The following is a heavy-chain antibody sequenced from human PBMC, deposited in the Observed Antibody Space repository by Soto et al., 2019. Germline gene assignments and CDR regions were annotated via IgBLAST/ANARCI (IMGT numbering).Heavy chain of an antibody. V-gene: IGHV4-30-4*01. CDR2: IYYSGST. CDR1: GGSISSGDYY. J-gene: IGHJ6*02. D-gene: IGHD2-2*01. Sequence: SETLSLTCTVSGGSISSGDYYWSWIRQPPGKGLEWIGYIYYSGSTYYNPSLKSRVTISVDTSKNQFSLKLSSVTAADTAVYYCAKLAGYCSGNSCHGDYAMDVWGQGTTVTVS. CDR3: AKLAGYCSGNSCHGDYAMDV.